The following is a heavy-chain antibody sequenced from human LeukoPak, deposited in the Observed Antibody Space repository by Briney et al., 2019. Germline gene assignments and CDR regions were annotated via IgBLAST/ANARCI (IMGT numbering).Heavy chain of an antibody. Sequence: KPSETLSLTCAVSGGSFSGYYWTWIRQPPGKGLEWIGEINHSGSANYNPSLVSRVTISLDTSKNHFSLNLSSVTAADTAVYYCARGLCRSSHYDFWSGYSCPNWFDPWGQGTLVTVSS. CDR1: GGSFSGYY. V-gene: IGHV4-34*01. D-gene: IGHD3-3*01. CDR3: ARGLCRSSHYDFWSGYSCPNWFDP. J-gene: IGHJ5*02. CDR2: INHSGSA.